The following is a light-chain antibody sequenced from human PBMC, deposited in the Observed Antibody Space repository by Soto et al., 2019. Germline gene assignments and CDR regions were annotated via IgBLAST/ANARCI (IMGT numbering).Light chain of an antibody. J-gene: IGLJ1*01. V-gene: IGLV2-14*03. Sequence: QTVVTQPASVSGSPGQSITISCTGTSSDVGGYNYVSWYQHHPGKAPKLMIYDVSDRPSGVSNRFSGSKSGNTASLTISGLQAEDEAEYYCSSYTSSSSYVFGTGTKLTVL. CDR3: SSYTSSSSYV. CDR2: DVS. CDR1: SSDVGGYNY.